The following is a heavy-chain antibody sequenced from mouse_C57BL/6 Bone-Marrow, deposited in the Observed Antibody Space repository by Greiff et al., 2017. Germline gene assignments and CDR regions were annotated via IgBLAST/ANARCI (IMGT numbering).Heavy chain of an antibody. CDR2: INYDGSST. CDR1: GFTFSDYY. Sequence: EVNVVESEGGLVQPGSSMKLSCTASGFTFSDYYMAWVRQVPEKGLEWVANINYDGSSTYYLDSLKSRFIISRDNAKNILYLQMSRLKSEDTATYYCARDPPNDYGRSAWYFDVWGTGTTVTVSS. J-gene: IGHJ1*03. D-gene: IGHD1-1*01. V-gene: IGHV5-16*01. CDR3: ARDPPNDYGRSAWYFDV.